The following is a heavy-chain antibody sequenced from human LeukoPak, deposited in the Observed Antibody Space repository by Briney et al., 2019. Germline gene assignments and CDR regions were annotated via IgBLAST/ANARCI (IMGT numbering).Heavy chain of an antibody. Sequence: GGSLRLSCAASGFTFSSYWMSWVRQAPGKGLEWVANIKQDGSEKYYVDSVKGRFTISRDNAKNSLYLQMNSLRAEDTAVYYCARTGSLVRGPHLVSYWGQGTLVTVSS. J-gene: IGHJ4*02. V-gene: IGHV3-7*01. CDR2: IKQDGSEK. CDR1: GFTFSSYW. D-gene: IGHD3-10*01. CDR3: ARTGSLVRGPHLVSY.